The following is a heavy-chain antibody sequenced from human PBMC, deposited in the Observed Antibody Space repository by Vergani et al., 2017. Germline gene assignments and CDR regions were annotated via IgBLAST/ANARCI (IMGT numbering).Heavy chain of an antibody. Sequence: VQLVQSGAEVKKPGESLRISCKGSGYSFTSYWISWVRQMPGKGLEWMGWISAYNGNTNYAQKLQGRVTMTTDTSTSTAYMELRSLRSDDTAVYYCARDGEWLLFGDNHNWFDPWGQGTLVTVSS. CDR3: ARDGEWLLFGDNHNWFDP. D-gene: IGHD3-3*01. V-gene: IGHV1-18*04. J-gene: IGHJ5*02. CDR2: ISAYNGNT. CDR1: GYSFTSYW.